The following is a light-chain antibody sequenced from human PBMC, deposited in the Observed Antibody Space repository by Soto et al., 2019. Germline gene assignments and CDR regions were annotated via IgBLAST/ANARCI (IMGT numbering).Light chain of an antibody. J-gene: IGKJ1*01. CDR2: DAS. CDR3: QQYNTYSWT. Sequence: DIQMTQSPSILSASVGDRVTITCRASQRISVWLAWYQQKPGKAPKLLIYDASSLKSGVPSRFSGSGSGTDFTLTISSLQPDDFATYYCQQYNTYSWTFGQGTKVEIK. V-gene: IGKV1-5*01. CDR1: QRISVW.